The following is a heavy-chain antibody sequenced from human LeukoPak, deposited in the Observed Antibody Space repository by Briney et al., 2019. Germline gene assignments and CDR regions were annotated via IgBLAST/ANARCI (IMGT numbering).Heavy chain of an antibody. D-gene: IGHD3-9*01. CDR3: ARQMKHYDILTGYSPAALDF. CDR1: GASISDSSYY. J-gene: IGHJ3*01. V-gene: IGHV4-39*01. Sequence: SETLSLTCTVSGASISDSSYYWGWIRQPPGKGSERIGSIHYGGSTHYNPSLKSRVTISVDTSRNQFFLRLNSVTAADTAVYYCARQMKHYDILTGYSPAALDFWGQGTLVTVSS. CDR2: IHYGGST.